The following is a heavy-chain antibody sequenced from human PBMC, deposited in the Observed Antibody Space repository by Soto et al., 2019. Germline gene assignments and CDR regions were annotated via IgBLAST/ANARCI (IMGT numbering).Heavy chain of an antibody. CDR1: GDSINSSHW. CDR3: ARSTAAGYIIDY. CDR2: IYYSGST. J-gene: IGHJ4*02. D-gene: IGHD6-13*01. V-gene: IGHV4-4*02. Sequence: SETLSLTCAVSGDSINSSHWWSWVRQPPGKGLEWIGYIYYSGSTNYNPSLKSRVTISVDTSKNQFSLKLSSVTAADTAVYYCARSTAAGYIIDYWGQGTLVTVSS.